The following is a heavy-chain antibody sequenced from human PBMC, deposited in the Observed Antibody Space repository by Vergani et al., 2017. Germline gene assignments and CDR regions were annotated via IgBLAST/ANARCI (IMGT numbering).Heavy chain of an antibody. J-gene: IGHJ2*01. V-gene: IGHV3-9*01. CDR2: INWKSDSI. CDR1: GFTFDDYA. Sequence: EVQLVESGGGLVQPGRSLRLSCAASGFTFDDYAMHWVRQAPGKGLEWVSGINWKSDSIAYAYSVKGRFTISRDNAKNSLYLQMNSLRAEDTALYYCVKDIAASGNYWYFDLWGRGTLVTVSS. D-gene: IGHD6-13*01. CDR3: VKDIAASGNYWYFDL.